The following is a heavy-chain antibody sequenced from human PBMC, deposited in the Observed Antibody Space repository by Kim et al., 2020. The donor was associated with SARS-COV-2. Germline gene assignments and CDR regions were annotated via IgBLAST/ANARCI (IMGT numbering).Heavy chain of an antibody. V-gene: IGHV1-18*04. Sequence: ASVKVSCKASGYTFTSYGISWVRQAPGQGLEWMGWISAYNGNTNYAQKLQGRVTMTTDTSTSTAYMELRSLRSDDTAVYYCAWKIAAAGTDPCDYWRQGTLVTVSS. CDR1: GYTFTSYG. CDR2: ISAYNGNT. D-gene: IGHD6-13*01. J-gene: IGHJ4*02. CDR3: AWKIAAAGTDPCDY.